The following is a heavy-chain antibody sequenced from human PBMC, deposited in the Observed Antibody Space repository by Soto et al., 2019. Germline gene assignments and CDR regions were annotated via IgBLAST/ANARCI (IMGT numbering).Heavy chain of an antibody. J-gene: IGHJ5*02. CDR1: GGTFSSYS. V-gene: IGHV1-69*06. D-gene: IGHD6-19*01. Sequence: SVNVSCKSSGGTFSSYSISWVRQAPGQGLEWMGGIIPIFGTANYAQKFQGRVTITADKSTSTAYMELSSLRSEDTAVYYCARVSSGWAHNWFDPWGQGTLVTVSS. CDR3: ARVSSGWAHNWFDP. CDR2: IIPIFGTA.